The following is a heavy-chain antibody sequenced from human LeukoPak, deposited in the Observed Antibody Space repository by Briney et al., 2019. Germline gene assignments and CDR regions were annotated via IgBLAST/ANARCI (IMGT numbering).Heavy chain of an antibody. CDR1: GFTFSSYG. CDR2: IWYDGSNK. V-gene: IGHV3-33*01. J-gene: IGHJ6*02. D-gene: IGHD6-6*01. CDR3: ARDSLDGSIAAREDGMDV. Sequence: GGSLRLSCAASGFTFSSYGMHWVRQAPGKGLEWVAVIWYDGSNKYYADSVKGRFTISRDNSKNTLYLQMNSLRAEDTAVYYCARDSLDGSIAAREDGMDVWGQGTTVTVSS.